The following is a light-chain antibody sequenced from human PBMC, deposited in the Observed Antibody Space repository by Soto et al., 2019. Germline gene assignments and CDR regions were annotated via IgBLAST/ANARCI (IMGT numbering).Light chain of an antibody. J-gene: IGLJ2*01. CDR1: SSDVGGYNN. CDR2: DVS. Sequence: QSALTQHASVSGSPGRSITISCTGTSSDVGGYNNVSWYQQHPGKAPKLMIYDVSNRPSGVSNRFSGSKSGNTASLTISGLQAEDEADYYCSSYTSSSTVVFGGGTNLTVL. CDR3: SSYTSSSTVV. V-gene: IGLV2-14*01.